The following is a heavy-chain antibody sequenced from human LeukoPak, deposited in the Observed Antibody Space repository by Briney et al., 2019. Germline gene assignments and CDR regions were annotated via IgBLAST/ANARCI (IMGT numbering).Heavy chain of an antibody. CDR2: IYTSGST. Sequence: SETLSLTCTVSGYSISSGSYYWSWIRQPAGKGLEWIGRIYTSGSTNYNPSLKSRVTISVDTSKNQFSLKLSSVTAADTAVYYCARDIVVVPATRAYYYYYYYMDVWGKGTTVTVSS. CDR3: ARDIVVVPATRAYYYYYYYMDV. J-gene: IGHJ6*03. CDR1: GYSISSGSYY. D-gene: IGHD2-2*01. V-gene: IGHV4-61*02.